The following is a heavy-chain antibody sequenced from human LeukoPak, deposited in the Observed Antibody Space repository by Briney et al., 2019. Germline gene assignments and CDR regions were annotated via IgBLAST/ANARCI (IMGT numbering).Heavy chain of an antibody. CDR1: GFTCSCYR. CDR2: IKQDGSEK. J-gene: IGHJ6*03. Sequence: GSPRILSCASSGFTCSCYRMSWVRHAPGGRVEWVDNIKQDGSEKYYVDSVKGRCTISRDKAKNSLYLQMNSLRAEDTGVYYCARDTEYPGTRYYYYMDGRGKGATVTISS. D-gene: IGHD2-2*02. V-gene: IGHV3-7*01. CDR3: ARDTEYPGTRYYYYMDG.